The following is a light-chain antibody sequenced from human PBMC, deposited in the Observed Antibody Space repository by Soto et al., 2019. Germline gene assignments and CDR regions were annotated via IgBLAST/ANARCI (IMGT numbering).Light chain of an antibody. CDR3: LLYLGGGIWV. V-gene: IGLV8-61*01. Sequence: QAVVTQEPSFSVSPGGTVTLTCGSSSGPVFTSSYPNWYQQTPGQAPRTLIFNTNTRSSGVPDRFSGSILGDKAALTITGAQADDDSYYYCLLYLGGGIWVFGGGTKLTVL. J-gene: IGLJ3*02. CDR2: NTN. CDR1: SGPVFTSSY.